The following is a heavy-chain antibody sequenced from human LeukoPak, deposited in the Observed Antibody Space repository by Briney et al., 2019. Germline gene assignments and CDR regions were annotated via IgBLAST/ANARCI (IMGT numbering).Heavy chain of an antibody. CDR2: IYYSGST. Sequence: AETLSLTCTVSDGSISRYYWSWIRQPPGKGLEWLGYIYYSGSTNYNPSLKSRVTISVDTSKNQFSLKLSSVTAADTAVYYCARVTGEGYFDYWGQGTLVTVSS. CDR3: ARVTGEGYFDY. J-gene: IGHJ4*02. CDR1: DGSISRYY. V-gene: IGHV4-59*01. D-gene: IGHD7-27*01.